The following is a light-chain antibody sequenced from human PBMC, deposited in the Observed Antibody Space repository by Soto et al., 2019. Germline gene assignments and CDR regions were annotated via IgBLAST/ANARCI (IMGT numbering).Light chain of an antibody. CDR1: QSVSSSY. J-gene: IGKJ5*01. CDR2: GAS. Sequence: EIVLTQSPGTLSLSPGERATLSCRASQSVSSSYLAWYQQKPGQAPRLLIYGASSRATGIPDRFSGSGSGTDFTLTISRLEPVDFAVYYCQQYGSSITFRQGTRLEIK. CDR3: QQYGSSIT. V-gene: IGKV3-20*01.